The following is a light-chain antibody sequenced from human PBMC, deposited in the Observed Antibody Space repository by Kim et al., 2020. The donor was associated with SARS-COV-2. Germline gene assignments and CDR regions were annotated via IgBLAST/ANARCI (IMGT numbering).Light chain of an antibody. CDR2: SEN. CDR1: SLRSYS. J-gene: IGLJ3*02. CDR3: NSWDSSGNFWV. Sequence: SSELPQDPAVSVALGQTVRITCQGDSLRSYSATWYQQKPGQAPARVIYSENNRPSGIPARFSGSSSGNTASLTITGAQAEDEADYYCNSWDSSGNFWVFGGGTQLTVL. V-gene: IGLV3-19*02.